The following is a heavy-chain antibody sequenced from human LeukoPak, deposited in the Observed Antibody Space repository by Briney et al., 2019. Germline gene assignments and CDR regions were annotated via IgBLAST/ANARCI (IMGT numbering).Heavy chain of an antibody. D-gene: IGHD6-13*01. CDR1: GYTFTSYG. CDR3: ARDRVGVAAPGRRGGAAFDI. J-gene: IGHJ3*02. V-gene: IGHV1-18*01. CDR2: ISAYNGNT. Sequence: ASVKVSCKASGYTFTSYGISWVRQAPGQGLEWMGWISAYNGNTNYAQKLQGRVTMTTDTSTSTAYMELRSLRSDDTAVYYCARDRVGVAAPGRRGGAAFDIWGQGTMVTVSS.